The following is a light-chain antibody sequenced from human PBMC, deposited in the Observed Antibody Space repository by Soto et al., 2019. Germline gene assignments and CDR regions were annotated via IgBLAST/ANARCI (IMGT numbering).Light chain of an antibody. CDR1: SGSIASNY. Sequence: NFMLTQPHSVSESPGKTVTISCTRSSGSIASNYVQWYQQRPGSSPTTVIYEDNQRPSGVPDRFSGSIDSSSNSASLTISGLKTEDEADYYCQSYDGSNHGVVFGGGTKLTVL. J-gene: IGLJ2*01. CDR2: EDN. V-gene: IGLV6-57*01. CDR3: QSYDGSNHGVV.